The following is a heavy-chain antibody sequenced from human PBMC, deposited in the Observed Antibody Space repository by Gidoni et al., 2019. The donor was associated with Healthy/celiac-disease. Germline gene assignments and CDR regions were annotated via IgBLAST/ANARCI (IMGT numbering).Heavy chain of an antibody. V-gene: IGHV3-11*01. D-gene: IGHD5-18*01. CDR2: IRSSGSTI. Sequence: QVQLVESGGGLVKPGGSLRLSCAASGFTFSDYYMSWILQAPGKGLEWVSYIRSSGSTIYDADSGNGRFTISRDNAKNSLYLQMNSLRAEDTAVYYCARDDGYRNALDIWGQGTMVTVAS. CDR1: GFTFSDYY. CDR3: ARDDGYRNALDI. J-gene: IGHJ3*02.